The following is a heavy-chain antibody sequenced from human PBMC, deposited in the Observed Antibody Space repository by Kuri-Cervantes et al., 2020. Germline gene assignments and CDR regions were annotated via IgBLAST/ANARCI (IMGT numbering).Heavy chain of an antibody. Sequence: GESLKISCAASGFTFSSYAMSWVRQAPGKGLEWVSAISGSGGSTYYADSVKGRFTISRDNSKNTLYLQMNSLKTEDTAVYYCTYTYMDVWGKGTTVTVSS. D-gene: IGHD2-2*02. CDR2: ISGSGGST. CDR3: TYTYMDV. CDR1: GFTFSSYA. V-gene: IGHV3-23*01. J-gene: IGHJ6*03.